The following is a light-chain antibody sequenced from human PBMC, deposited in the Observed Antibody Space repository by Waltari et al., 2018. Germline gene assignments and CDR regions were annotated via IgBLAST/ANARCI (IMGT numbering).Light chain of an antibody. CDR1: QNLLYSANNKNS. CDR2: WAS. V-gene: IGKV4-1*01. J-gene: IGKJ1*01. Sequence: ESVMTQSQASLAVSLGERATINCKSSQNLLYSANNKNSLAWYQQKPRKPPKLLIYWASTRASGVPDRFSGSGSGTDFTLSISSLQAEDVAVYFCQQFSSPPTWTFGQGTKVEIK. CDR3: QQFSSPPTWT.